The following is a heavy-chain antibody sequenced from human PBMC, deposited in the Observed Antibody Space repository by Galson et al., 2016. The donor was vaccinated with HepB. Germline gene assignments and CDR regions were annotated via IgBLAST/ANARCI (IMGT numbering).Heavy chain of an antibody. Sequence: SETLSLTCAVSGASVNSSNWWTWVRQAPGTGLEWIGEIYHTGTSDNNPSLLSRFTMSIDNSRNLFSLNPNSVTAADTAVYYCATASVCPGARMVFDSGGQGILVTVSS. CDR3: ATASVCPGARMVFDS. D-gene: IGHD2-2*01. CDR1: GASVNSSNW. CDR2: IYHTGTS. V-gene: IGHV4-4*02. J-gene: IGHJ5*01.